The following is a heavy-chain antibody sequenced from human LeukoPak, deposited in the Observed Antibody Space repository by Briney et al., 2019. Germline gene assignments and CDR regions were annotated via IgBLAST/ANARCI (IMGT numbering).Heavy chain of an antibody. CDR3: ARVPEGVRGYSYGYGFDY. D-gene: IGHD5-18*01. V-gene: IGHV3-48*03. J-gene: IGHJ4*02. Sequence: GGSLRLSCAASGFTFSSYEMNWVRQAPGKGLEWVSYISSSGSTIYYADSVKGRFTISRDNAKSSLYLQMNSLRAEDTAVYYCARVPEGVRGYSYGYGFDYWGQGTLVTVSS. CDR2: ISSSGSTI. CDR1: GFTFSSYE.